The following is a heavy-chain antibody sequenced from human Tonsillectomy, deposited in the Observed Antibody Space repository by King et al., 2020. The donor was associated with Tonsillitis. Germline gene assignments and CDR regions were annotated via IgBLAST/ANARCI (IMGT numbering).Heavy chain of an antibody. CDR3: ARRPDTAMVKDWYFDL. D-gene: IGHD5-18*01. J-gene: IGHJ2*01. Sequence: EGQLVQSGAEVKKPGASLKISCKASGYSFTNYWIGWVRQMPGKGLEWMGIIYPGDSDTRYSPSFQGQVTISADKSISIAYLQWSSLKASDSAIYYCARRPDTAMVKDWYFDLWGRGTLVTVSS. CDR2: IYPGDSDT. CDR1: GYSFTNYW. V-gene: IGHV5-51*03.